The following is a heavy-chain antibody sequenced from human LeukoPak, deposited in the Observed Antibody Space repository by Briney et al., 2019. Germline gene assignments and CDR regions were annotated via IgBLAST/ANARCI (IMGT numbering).Heavy chain of an antibody. CDR1: GFSFTSSA. D-gene: IGHD3-22*01. V-gene: IGHV1-58*02. Sequence: SVKVSCKASGFSFTSSAMQWVRQARGQRLEWIGWIVVGSGNTNYAQNFQERVTITRDMSTGTAYMELSSLRAEDTAVYYCAKGREEYYYDSSGYPWGQGTLVTVSS. CDR2: IVVGSGNT. CDR3: AKGREEYYYDSSGYP. J-gene: IGHJ5*02.